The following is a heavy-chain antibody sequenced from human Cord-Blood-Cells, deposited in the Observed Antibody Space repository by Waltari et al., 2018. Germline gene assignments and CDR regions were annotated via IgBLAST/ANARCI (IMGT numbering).Heavy chain of an antibody. V-gene: IGHV4-38-2*02. Sequence: QVQLQESGPGLVKPSETLSLTCAVSGYSISSGHYWGWIRQPPGKGLEWIGSIYHSGSTYYNPSLKSRVTISVDTSKNQFSLKLSSVTATDTAVYYCARDQEVGAFDYWGQGTLVTVSS. D-gene: IGHD1-26*01. J-gene: IGHJ4*02. CDR1: GYSISSGHY. CDR3: ARDQEVGAFDY. CDR2: IYHSGST.